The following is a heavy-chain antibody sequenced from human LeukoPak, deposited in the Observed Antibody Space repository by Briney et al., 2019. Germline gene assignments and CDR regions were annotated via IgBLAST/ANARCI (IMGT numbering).Heavy chain of an antibody. D-gene: IGHD4-17*01. CDR2: IYYSGST. J-gene: IGHJ5*02. Sequence: SETLSLTCTVSGGSISSSSYYWGWIRQPPGKGLEWIGSIYYSGSTYYNPSLKSRVTISVDTSKNQFSLKLSSVTAADTAVYYCARTVTTGNWFDPWGQGTLVTVSS. V-gene: IGHV4-39*07. CDR3: ARTVTTGNWFDP. CDR1: GGSISSSSYY.